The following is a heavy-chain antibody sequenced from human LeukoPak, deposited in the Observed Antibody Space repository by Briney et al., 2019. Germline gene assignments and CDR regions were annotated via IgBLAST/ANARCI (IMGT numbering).Heavy chain of an antibody. D-gene: IGHD6-13*01. CDR1: GFTFSKFG. CDR3: ARGQYSSSWSFDY. Sequence: GGSLRLSCAASGFTFSKFGMHWVRQAPGKGLEWVAVIWSDGSYKNYADSVKGRFTISRHNSKNTLYLQMNSLRAEDTAVYYCARGQYSSSWSFDYWGQGTLVTVSS. CDR2: IWSDGSYK. J-gene: IGHJ4*02. V-gene: IGHV3-33*01.